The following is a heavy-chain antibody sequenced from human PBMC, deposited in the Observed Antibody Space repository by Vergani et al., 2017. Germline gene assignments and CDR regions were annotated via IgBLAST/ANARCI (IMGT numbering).Heavy chain of an antibody. CDR1: GYSFTSYW. CDR2: IYPGDSDT. D-gene: IGHD6-13*01. J-gene: IGHJ6*03. CDR3: ARHIAAAGRGVYYYYMDV. Sequence: EVQLVPSGAEVKKPGESLKISCKGSGYSFTSYWIGWVRQMPGKGLEWMGIIYPGDSDTRYSPSFQGQVTISADKSISTAYLQWSSLKASDTAMYYCARHIAAAGRGVYYYYMDVWGKGTTVTVSS. V-gene: IGHV5-51*01.